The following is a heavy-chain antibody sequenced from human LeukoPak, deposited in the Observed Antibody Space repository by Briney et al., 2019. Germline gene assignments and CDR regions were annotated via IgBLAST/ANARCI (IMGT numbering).Heavy chain of an antibody. D-gene: IGHD3-9*01. CDR1: GYTFTGYY. V-gene: IGHV1-2*02. CDR3: ARSPHILTGENFDY. CDR2: INPNSGGT. Sequence: ASVKVSCKASGYTFTGYYMHWVRQAPGQGLEWMGWINPNSGGTNYAQKFQGRVTMTRDTSICTAYMELSRLRSDDTALYYCARSPHILTGENFDYWGQGTLVTVSS. J-gene: IGHJ4*02.